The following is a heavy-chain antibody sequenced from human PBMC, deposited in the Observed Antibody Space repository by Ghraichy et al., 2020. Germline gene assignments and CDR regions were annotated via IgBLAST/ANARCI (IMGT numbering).Heavy chain of an antibody. J-gene: IGHJ3*02. D-gene: IGHD2-21*02. CDR1: GGSISSNSYF. CDR3: ARHENIVVVTAARAFDI. Sequence: SETLSLTCTVSGGSISSNSYFWGWLRQPPGKGLEWIGSIYYYGNTYYNPSLKSRVTISVDTSKNQFSLKLSSVTAADTAVYYCARHENIVVVTAARAFDIWGQGTMVTVSS. V-gene: IGHV4-39*01. CDR2: IYYYGNT.